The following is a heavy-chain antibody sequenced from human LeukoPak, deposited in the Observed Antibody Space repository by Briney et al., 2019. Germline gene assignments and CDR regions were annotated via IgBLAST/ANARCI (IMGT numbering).Heavy chain of an antibody. CDR2: ISSSSSYI. CDR1: GFTFSSYS. Sequence: GGSLRLSCAASGFTFSSYSMNWVRQAPGKGLEWVSSISSSSSYIYCADSVKGRFTISRDNAKNSLYLQMNSLRAEDTAVYYCARASSDLVLDYWGQGTLVTVSS. CDR3: ARASSDLVLDY. J-gene: IGHJ4*02. V-gene: IGHV3-21*01. D-gene: IGHD2-8*01.